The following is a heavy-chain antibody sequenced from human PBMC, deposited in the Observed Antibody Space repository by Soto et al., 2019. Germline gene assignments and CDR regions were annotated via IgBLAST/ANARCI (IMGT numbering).Heavy chain of an antibody. CDR3: ARGWIAVAWWDAFDI. CDR2: IIPILGIA. Sequence: QVQLVQSGAEVKKPGSSVKVSCKASGGTFSSYTISWVRQAPGQGLEWMGRIIPILGIANYAQKFQGRVTITADKSTSTAYMELSSLRSEDTAVYYCARGWIAVAWWDAFDIWGQGTMVTVSS. D-gene: IGHD6-19*01. V-gene: IGHV1-69*02. CDR1: GGTFSSYT. J-gene: IGHJ3*02.